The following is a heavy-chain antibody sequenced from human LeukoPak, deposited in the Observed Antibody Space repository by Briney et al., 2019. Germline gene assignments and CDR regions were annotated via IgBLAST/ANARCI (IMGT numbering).Heavy chain of an antibody. CDR3: ARGNSSSYYYVY. Sequence: GGSLRLSCAASGFTFSSYAMSWVRQAPGEGLEWGSAISGSGGSTYYADSVNGRFTTSRDNAKNSLYLQMNSLRAEDTAVYYCARGNSSSYYYVYWGQGTLVTVSS. D-gene: IGHD3-22*01. V-gene: IGHV3-23*01. CDR2: ISGSGGST. CDR1: GFTFSSYA. J-gene: IGHJ4*02.